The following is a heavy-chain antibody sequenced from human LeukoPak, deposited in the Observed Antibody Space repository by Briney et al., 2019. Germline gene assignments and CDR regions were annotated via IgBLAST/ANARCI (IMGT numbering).Heavy chain of an antibody. CDR2: IYHSGST. D-gene: IGHD2-2*01. J-gene: IGHJ6*03. V-gene: IGHV4-30-2*01. Sequence: SETLSLTCTVSGGSISSGGYYWSWIRQPPGKGLEWIGYIYHSGSTYYNPSLKSRVTISVDRSKNQFSLKLSSVTAADTAVYYCARGILNDIVVVPAAIKTPYYYYYYMDVWGKGTTVTVSS. CDR3: ARGILNDIVVVPAAIKTPYYYYYYMDV. CDR1: GGSISSGGYY.